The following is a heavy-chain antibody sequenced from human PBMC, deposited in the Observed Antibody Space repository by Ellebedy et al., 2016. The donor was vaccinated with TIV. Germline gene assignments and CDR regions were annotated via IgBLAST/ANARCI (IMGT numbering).Heavy chain of an antibody. J-gene: IGHJ5*02. V-gene: IGHV3-7*01. CDR3: ARRASYGDYAVQVNPWFDP. CDR1: GFSSRSYW. D-gene: IGHD4-17*01. CDR2: IRQEGDEI. Sequence: PGGSLRLSCAASGFSSRSYWVTWVRQAPGKGLEWVAKIRQEGDEIYYVESVKGRFTISRDNAKNSLFLQMNSLRVEDTAVYYCARRASYGDYAVQVNPWFDPWGQGTLVTVSS.